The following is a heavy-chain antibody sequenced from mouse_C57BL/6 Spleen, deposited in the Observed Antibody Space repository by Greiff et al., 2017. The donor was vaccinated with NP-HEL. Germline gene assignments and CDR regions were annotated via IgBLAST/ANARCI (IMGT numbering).Heavy chain of an antibody. Sequence: QVQLQQPGAELVKPGASVKMSCKASGYTFTSYWITWVKQRPGQGLEWIGDIYPGSGSTNYNEKFKSKATLTVDTSSSTAYMQLSSLTPEDSAVYYCARGGTAHWYFDVWGTGTTVTVSS. V-gene: IGHV1-55*01. CDR3: ARGGTAHWYFDV. CDR1: GYTFTSYW. CDR2: IYPGSGST. J-gene: IGHJ1*03. D-gene: IGHD4-1*01.